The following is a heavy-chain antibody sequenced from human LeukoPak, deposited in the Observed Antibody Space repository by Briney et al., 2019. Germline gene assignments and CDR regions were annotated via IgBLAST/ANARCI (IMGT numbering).Heavy chain of an antibody. J-gene: IGHJ4*02. Sequence: SETLSLTCTVSGGSISSYYWSWIRQPPGKGLEWIGYIYYSGSTNYNPSLKSRVTISVDTSKNQFSLKLSSVTAADTAVYYCARVCGRRQFDYWGQGTLVTVSS. CDR1: GGSISSYY. D-gene: IGHD2-21*01. V-gene: IGHV4-59*01. CDR3: ARVCGRRQFDY. CDR2: IYYSGST.